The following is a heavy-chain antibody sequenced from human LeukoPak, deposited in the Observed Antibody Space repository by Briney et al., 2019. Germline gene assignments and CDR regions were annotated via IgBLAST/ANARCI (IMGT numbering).Heavy chain of an antibody. J-gene: IGHJ3*02. CDR1: GYTXXXXX. Sequence: PGGSLRLSCTASGYTXXXXXXXWVRXAPXXXXXXXXXISGSGVXTXXXXXXXXXXXASRGNSKNTLYLQMNSLRAEDTAVYYCARGRSGYGPFDAFDIWGQGTWVTVSS. D-gene: IGHD3-22*01. CDR2: ISGSGVXT. CDR3: ARGRSGYGPFDAFDI. V-gene: IGHV3-23*01.